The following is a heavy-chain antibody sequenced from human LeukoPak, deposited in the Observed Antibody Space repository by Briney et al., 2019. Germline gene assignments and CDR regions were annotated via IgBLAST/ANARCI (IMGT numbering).Heavy chain of an antibody. Sequence: SETLSLTCTVSGGSISSGGCYWSWIRQHPGKGLEWIGYIYYSGSTYYNPSLKSRVTISVDTSKNQFSLKLSSVTAADTAVYYCARDRGYSYGWVVDAFDIWGQGTMVTVSS. CDR1: GGSISSGGCY. CDR2: IYYSGST. CDR3: ARDRGYSYGWVVDAFDI. D-gene: IGHD5-18*01. J-gene: IGHJ3*02. V-gene: IGHV4-31*03.